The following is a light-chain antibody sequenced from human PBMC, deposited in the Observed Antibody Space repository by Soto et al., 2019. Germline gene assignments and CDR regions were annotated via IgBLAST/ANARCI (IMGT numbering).Light chain of an antibody. J-gene: IGKJ4*01. CDR1: PNVFYSSNNRIA. CDR3: QQYYNTPLT. CDR2: WAS. V-gene: IGKV4-1*01. Sequence: TVVTESPDSLAVSLGQSVPLKCEPRPNVFYSSNNRIALARYQQKPGQPPKLLIYWASTRESGVPDRFSGSGSGTDFTLTISSLQAEDVAVYYCQQYYNTPLTFGRGTKVDIK.